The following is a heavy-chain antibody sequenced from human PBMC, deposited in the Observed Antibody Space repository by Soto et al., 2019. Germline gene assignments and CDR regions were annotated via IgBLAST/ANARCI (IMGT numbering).Heavy chain of an antibody. V-gene: IGHV3-30*18. CDR3: AKFIWEADYSKPKPEY. J-gene: IGHJ4*02. CDR2: ISYDGSNK. D-gene: IGHD4-4*01. Sequence: QVQLVESGGGVVQPGRSLRLSCAASGFTFSSYGMHWVRQAPGKGLEWVAVISYDGSNKYYADSVKGRFTISRDNSKNTLYLQMSSLRAEDTAVYYCAKFIWEADYSKPKPEYWGQGTLVTVSS. CDR1: GFTFSSYG.